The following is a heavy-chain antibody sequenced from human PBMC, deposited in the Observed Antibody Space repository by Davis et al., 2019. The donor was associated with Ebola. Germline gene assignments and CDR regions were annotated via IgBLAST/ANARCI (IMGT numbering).Heavy chain of an antibody. D-gene: IGHD2-21*02. CDR1: GGSMYSNSYY. CDR2: IYYSGST. Sequence: MPSETLSLTCTVSGGSMYSNSYYWGWIRQPTGKGLAWIGRIYYSGSTNYNPSLQSRVTISIDSSKNQFSLKLNSVTAADTAVYYCARPGYCGGDCYIDWGQGTLVTVSS. CDR3: ARPGYCGGDCYID. J-gene: IGHJ4*02. V-gene: IGHV4-39*01.